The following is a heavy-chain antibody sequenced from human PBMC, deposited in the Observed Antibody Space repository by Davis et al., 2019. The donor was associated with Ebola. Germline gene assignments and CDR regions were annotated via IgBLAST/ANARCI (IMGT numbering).Heavy chain of an antibody. D-gene: IGHD3-3*01. CDR1: GGSFSGYY. V-gene: IGHV4-34*01. Sequence: SETLSLTCAVYGGSFSGYYWSWIRQPPGKGLEWIGEINHSGSTNYNPSFKSRVTISVDTSKNQFSLKLSSVTAADTAVYYCARDPTYDFGGWFDPWGQGTLVTVSS. CDR3: ARDPTYDFGGWFDP. J-gene: IGHJ5*02. CDR2: INHSGST.